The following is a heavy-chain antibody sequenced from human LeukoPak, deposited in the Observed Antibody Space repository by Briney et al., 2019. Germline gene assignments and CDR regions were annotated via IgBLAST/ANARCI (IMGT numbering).Heavy chain of an antibody. CDR1: GFTFSSYA. J-gene: IGHJ4*02. V-gene: IGHV3-23*01. CDR3: AKAPSRPIVVVPAAMFPFDY. D-gene: IGHD2-2*01. CDR2: ISGSGGST. Sequence: ASLRLSCAASGFTFSSYAMSWVRQAPGKGLEWVSAISGSGGSTYYADSVKGRFTISRDNSKNTLYLQMNSLRAEDTAVYYCAKAPSRPIVVVPAAMFPFDYWGQGTLVTVSS.